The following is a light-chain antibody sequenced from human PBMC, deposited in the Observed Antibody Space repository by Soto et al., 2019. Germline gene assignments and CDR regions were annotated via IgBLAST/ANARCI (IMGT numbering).Light chain of an antibody. CDR3: QQYNSYWT. V-gene: IGKV1-5*01. Sequence: DIQMTQSPSTLSASLGDRVTSTCRASQSISSWLAWYQQKPGKAPKLLIYDASSLESGVPSRFSGSGSGTEFTLTISSLQPDDFATYYCQQYNSYWTFGQGTKVDIK. J-gene: IGKJ1*01. CDR2: DAS. CDR1: QSISSW.